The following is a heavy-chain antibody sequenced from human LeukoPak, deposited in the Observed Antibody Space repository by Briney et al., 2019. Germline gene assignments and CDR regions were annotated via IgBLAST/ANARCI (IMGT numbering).Heavy chain of an antibody. CDR3: ARGGLDV. J-gene: IGHJ6*02. CDR2: IGSAGDP. V-gene: IGHV3-13*05. Sequence: GGSLRLSCAASGFTFNIYDMHWLRQTTGEGLEWVSGIGSAGDPHYQGSVQGRFTISRENAKNSLNLQMNSLRAGDTAVYYCARGGLDVWGQGTTVTVSS. CDR1: GFTFNIYD.